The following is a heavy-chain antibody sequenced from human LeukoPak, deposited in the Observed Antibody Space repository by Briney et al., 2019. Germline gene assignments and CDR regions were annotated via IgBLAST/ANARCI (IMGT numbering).Heavy chain of an antibody. J-gene: IGHJ4*02. CDR1: GGTFSSYT. CDR3: AREVGERLPAGL. CDR2: IIPILGIA. Sequence: SSVKVSCKASGGTFSSYTISWVRQAPGQGLEWMGRIIPILGIAIYAQKFQGRVTITADKSTSTAYMELSSLRSEDTAVYYCAREVGERLPAGLWGQGTLVTVSS. V-gene: IGHV1-69*04. D-gene: IGHD3-16*01.